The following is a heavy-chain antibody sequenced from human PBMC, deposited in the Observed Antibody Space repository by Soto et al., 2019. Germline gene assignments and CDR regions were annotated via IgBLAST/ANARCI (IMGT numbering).Heavy chain of an antibody. V-gene: IGHV4-4*07. CDR3: ARFSNNWFQTEGMDV. J-gene: IGHJ6*02. CDR1: VDSITTYY. D-gene: IGHD1-1*01. CDR2: IDASGNT. Sequence: SETLSLTCTVSVDSITTYYWNWIRQPAGKGLEWIGRIDASGNTNYSPSLNSRVTLSVDTSKEQFSLKLTSVTAADTAVYYCARFSNNWFQTEGMDVWGQGTTVTVSS.